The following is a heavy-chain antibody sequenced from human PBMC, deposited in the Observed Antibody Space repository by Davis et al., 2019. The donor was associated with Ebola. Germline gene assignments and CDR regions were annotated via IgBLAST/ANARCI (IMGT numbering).Heavy chain of an antibody. J-gene: IGHJ4*02. CDR1: GYTFTGYY. Sequence: AASVKVSCKASGYTFTGYYMHWVRQAPGQGLEWMGRINPNSGGTNYAQKFQGRVTMTRDTSISTAYMELSRLRSDDTAVYYCARVKWLVLHRGPFDYWGQRTLVTVST. V-gene: IGHV1-2*06. CDR3: ARVKWLVLHRGPFDY. D-gene: IGHD6-19*01. CDR2: INPNSGGT.